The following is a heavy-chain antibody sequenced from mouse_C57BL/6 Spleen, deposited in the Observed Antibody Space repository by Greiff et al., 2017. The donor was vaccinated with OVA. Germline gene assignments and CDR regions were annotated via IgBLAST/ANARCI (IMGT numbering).Heavy chain of an antibody. D-gene: IGHD1-1*02. CDR1: GYAFSSSW. V-gene: IGHV1-82*01. Sequence: VQLVESGPELVKPGASVKISCKASGYAFSSSWMNWVKQRPGKGLEWIGRIYPGDGDTNYNGKFKGKATLTADKSSSTAYMQLSSLTSEDSAVYFCANLWSYAMDYWGQGTSVTVSS. J-gene: IGHJ4*01. CDR2: IYPGDGDT. CDR3: ANLWSYAMDY.